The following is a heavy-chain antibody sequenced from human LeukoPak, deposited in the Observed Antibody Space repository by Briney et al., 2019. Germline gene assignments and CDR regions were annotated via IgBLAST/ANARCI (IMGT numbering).Heavy chain of an antibody. CDR3: ARGHVPGSDRHWDY. Sequence: GGSLRLSCAASGFTFSSYWMSWVRQAPGKGLEWVAHIKQDGSEKYYVDSVKGRFTISRDNAKNTLYLQMNSLTAEDTAMYYCARGHVPGSDRHWDYWGQGSLATVSS. D-gene: IGHD5-12*01. V-gene: IGHV3-7*04. J-gene: IGHJ4*02. CDR1: GFTFSSYW. CDR2: IKQDGSEK.